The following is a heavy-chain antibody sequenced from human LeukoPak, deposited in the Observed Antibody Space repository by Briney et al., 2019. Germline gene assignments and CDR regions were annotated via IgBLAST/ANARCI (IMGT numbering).Heavy chain of an antibody. V-gene: IGHV4-39*07. CDR3: ARNMVDGYLN. D-gene: IGHD6-25*01. CDR1: GGSISSSSYY. CDR2: FYYSGST. Sequence: SETLSLTCTVSGGSISSSSYYWGWIRQPPGKGLEWIGSFYYSGSTYYNPSLKSRVTISVDTSKNQFSLKLSSVTAADTAVYYCARNMVDGYLNWGQGTLVTVSS. J-gene: IGHJ4*02.